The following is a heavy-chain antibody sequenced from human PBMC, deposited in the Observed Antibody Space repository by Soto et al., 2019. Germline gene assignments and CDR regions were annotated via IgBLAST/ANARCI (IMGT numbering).Heavy chain of an antibody. D-gene: IGHD4-17*01. CDR2: ISYHAINK. J-gene: IGHJ4*02. CDR3: ARGPSATTSVGDYLDY. Sequence: PGGSLRLSCAASGFTFNNYAMHWVRQAPGKGLEWVAVISYHAINKYYADSVKGRIIISRDNSQNTLFLQMNSLGADDTAVYYCARGPSATTSVGDYLDYWGQGTLVTVSS. CDR1: GFTFNNYA. V-gene: IGHV3-30*03.